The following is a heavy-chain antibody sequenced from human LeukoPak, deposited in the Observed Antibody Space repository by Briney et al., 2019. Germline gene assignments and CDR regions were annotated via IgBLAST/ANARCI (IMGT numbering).Heavy chain of an antibody. CDR1: GFTFSSYA. Sequence: GGSLRLSCAASGFTFSSYAMSWVRQAPGKGLEWVSAISGSGGSTYYADSVKGRFTISRDNSKNTLYLQMNGLRAEDMAVYYCAKALVAAVGPFDYWGQGTLVTVSS. J-gene: IGHJ4*02. CDR2: ISGSGGST. D-gene: IGHD2-15*01. V-gene: IGHV3-23*01. CDR3: AKALVAAVGPFDY.